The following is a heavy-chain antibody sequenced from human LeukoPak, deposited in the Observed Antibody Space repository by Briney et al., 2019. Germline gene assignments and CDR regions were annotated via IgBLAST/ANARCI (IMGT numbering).Heavy chain of an antibody. J-gene: IGHJ4*02. CDR1: GFGCSSYG. CDR2: ISGYTGRT. Sequence: ASVKVSCKASGFGCSSYGISWVRQAPGQRLERRGGISGYTGRTKYLQKMRGRVTMTTDTPTNTAYMELSSLTSDDTAVYYCARGPGIDVAGVFDYWGQGSLVTVSS. D-gene: IGHD6-19*01. CDR3: ARGPGIDVAGVFDY. V-gene: IGHV1-18*04.